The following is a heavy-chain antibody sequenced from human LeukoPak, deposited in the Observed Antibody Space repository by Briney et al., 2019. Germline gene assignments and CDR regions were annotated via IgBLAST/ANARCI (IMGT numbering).Heavy chain of an antibody. J-gene: IGHJ4*02. V-gene: IGHV3-23*01. D-gene: IGHD3-22*01. CDR3: AKDYLNYDSSSVLLFDY. Sequence: PGGSLSLSCAPSGFTFSSYSMRCVGRPAGRGREWVSAISGSGGSTYYADSVKGRFTISRDNSKNTLYLQMNSLRAEGTAVYYCAKDYLNYDSSSVLLFDYWGQGTLVTVSS. CDR1: GFTFSSYS. CDR2: ISGSGGST.